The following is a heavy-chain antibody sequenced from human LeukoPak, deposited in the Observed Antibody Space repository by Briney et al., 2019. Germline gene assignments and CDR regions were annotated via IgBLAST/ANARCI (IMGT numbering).Heavy chain of an antibody. Sequence: GGSLRLSCAASGFTFSSYWMSWVRQAPGKGLEWVANIKLDGSEKYYVDSVKGRFTISRDNAKNSLYLQMNSLRAEDTAVYYCARDDCSSISCYHNWFDPWGQGTLVTVSS. D-gene: IGHD2-2*01. CDR3: ARDDCSSISCYHNWFDP. V-gene: IGHV3-7*01. J-gene: IGHJ5*02. CDR2: IKLDGSEK. CDR1: GFTFSSYW.